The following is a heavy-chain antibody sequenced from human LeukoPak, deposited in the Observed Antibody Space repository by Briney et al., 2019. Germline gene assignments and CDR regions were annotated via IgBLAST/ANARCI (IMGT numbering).Heavy chain of an antibody. V-gene: IGHV3-48*03. CDR1: GFPFSVYE. CDR2: IGSSGAIR. J-gene: IGHJ4*02. CDR3: ALLAVASDFDY. Sequence: PGGSLSLSCAVSGFPFSVYEMNWVRQAPGKGLEWVSNIGSSGAIRHYADSVKGRFSISRDNAGNSLFLQMNSLRVEDTGIYYCALLAVASDFDYWGQGALVTVSS. D-gene: IGHD6-19*01.